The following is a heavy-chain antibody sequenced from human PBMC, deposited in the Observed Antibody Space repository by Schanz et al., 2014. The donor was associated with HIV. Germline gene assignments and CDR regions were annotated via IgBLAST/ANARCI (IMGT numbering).Heavy chain of an antibody. CDR2: ISYDGSNK. D-gene: IGHD3-16*01. Sequence: VQLVESGGGLVQPGRSLRLSCATSGFNFNDYAMHWVRQSPGKGLEWVAFISYDGSNKYYADSVKGRFTISRDNSKNTLFLQMNSLRGEDTAVYYCARVANWDYYGMDARGRGTTVTVSS. J-gene: IGHJ6*02. V-gene: IGHV3-30*03. CDR1: GFNFNDYA. CDR3: ARVANWDYYGMDA.